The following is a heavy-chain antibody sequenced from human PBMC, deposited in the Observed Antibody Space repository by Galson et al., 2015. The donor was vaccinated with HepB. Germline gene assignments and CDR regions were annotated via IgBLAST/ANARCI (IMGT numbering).Heavy chain of an antibody. V-gene: IGHV3-33*01. CDR3: ATAKFGSGAYWTFEI. CDR1: GFTFNRFG. J-gene: IGHJ3*02. CDR2: TWYDGSEK. D-gene: IGHD4/OR15-4a*01. Sequence: SLRLSCAASGFTFNRFGMHWVRQAPGKGLEWVAVTWYDGSEKYYANSVKGRFTISRDNSRNTLYLQMNSLRAEDTAVYYCATAKFGSGAYWTFEIWGQGTLVTVSS.